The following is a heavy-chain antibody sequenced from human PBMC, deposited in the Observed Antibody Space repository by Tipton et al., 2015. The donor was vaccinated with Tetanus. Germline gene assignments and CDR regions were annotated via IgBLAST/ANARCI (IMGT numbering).Heavy chain of an antibody. Sequence: TLSLTCTVSGDSISSGPYSWSWLRQHPGKGLELIGYIYYSGSTYYNPSLKSRVSMSVDTSKNQLFLNLTSLTAADTAVYYCARDQGGGRVVRLNWFDPWGQGTLVTVSS. CDR2: IYYSGST. CDR1: GDSISSGPYS. J-gene: IGHJ5*02. V-gene: IGHV4-31*03. D-gene: IGHD6-6*01. CDR3: ARDQGGGRVVRLNWFDP.